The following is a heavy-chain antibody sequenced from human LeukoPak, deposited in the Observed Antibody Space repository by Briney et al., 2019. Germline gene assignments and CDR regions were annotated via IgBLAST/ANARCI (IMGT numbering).Heavy chain of an antibody. CDR1: GGPIISSAYY. CDR3: ARHVVAYDYGDY. D-gene: IGHD4-17*01. J-gene: IGHJ4*02. CDR2: IYYTGST. V-gene: IGHV4-39*01. Sequence: SETLSLTGIASGGPIISSAYYGCWTRQPPGKGLEWIGSIYYTGSTYYNPSLKSRATISVDTSENHFSLRVYYCTEADTAMYYCARHVVAYDYGDYWGQGTLVTVSS.